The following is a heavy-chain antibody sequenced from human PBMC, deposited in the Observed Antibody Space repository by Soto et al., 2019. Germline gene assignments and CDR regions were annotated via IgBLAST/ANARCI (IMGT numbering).Heavy chain of an antibody. V-gene: IGHV4-34*01. CDR2: INHSGST. D-gene: IGHD1-7*01. CDR1: GGSFSGYY. J-gene: IGHJ6*02. Sequence: SETLSLTCAVYGGSFSGYYWSWIRQPPGKGLEWIGEINHSGSTNYNPSLKSRVTISVDTSKNQFSLKLSSVTAADTAVYYCARERTGTTNYYYYYGMDVWGQGTKVTV. CDR3: ARERTGTTNYYYYYGMDV.